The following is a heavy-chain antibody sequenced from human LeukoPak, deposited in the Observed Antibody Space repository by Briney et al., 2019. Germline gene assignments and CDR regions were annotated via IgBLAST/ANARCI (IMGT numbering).Heavy chain of an antibody. CDR2: IFYTGTT. CDR1: GGSISSGDYY. Sequence: SQTLSLTCTVSGGSISSGDYYWSWIRQPPGKGLEWIGNIFYTGTTKYNPSLKSRVTISVDTSKNQFSLKLSSVTAADTAVYYCGRDRSSYNYYGMDVWGKGTTVTVSS. CDR3: GRDRSSYNYYGMDV. J-gene: IGHJ6*04. V-gene: IGHV4-30-4*01.